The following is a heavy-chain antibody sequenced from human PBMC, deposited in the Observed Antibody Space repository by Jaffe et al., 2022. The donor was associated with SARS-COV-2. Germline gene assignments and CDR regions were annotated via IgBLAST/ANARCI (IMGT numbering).Heavy chain of an antibody. V-gene: IGHV4-39*01. J-gene: IGHJ5*02. D-gene: IGHD1-7*01. CDR2: IYYSGST. CDR1: GGSISSSSYY. CDR3: ARRSNYASSFDP. Sequence: QLQLQESGPGLVKPSETLSLTCTVSGGSISSSSYYWGWIRQPPGKGLEWIGSIYYSGSTHYNPSLKSRVTISVDTSKNQFSLKLSSVTAADTAVYYCARRSNYASSFDPWGQGTLVTVSS.